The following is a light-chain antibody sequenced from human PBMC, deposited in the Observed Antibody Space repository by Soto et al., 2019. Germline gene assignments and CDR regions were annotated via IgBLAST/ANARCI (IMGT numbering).Light chain of an antibody. Sequence: EIVLTQSPGTLSLSPGERATLSCRASQSVGRNYLAWYQQKPGQDPRLLIHGASSRATGIPDRFSGSGSGTDFTLTISRLEPEDLAVYYCQPYSSSPLTFGGGTKVEIK. CDR1: QSVGRNY. CDR2: GAS. V-gene: IGKV3-20*01. J-gene: IGKJ4*01. CDR3: QPYSSSPLT.